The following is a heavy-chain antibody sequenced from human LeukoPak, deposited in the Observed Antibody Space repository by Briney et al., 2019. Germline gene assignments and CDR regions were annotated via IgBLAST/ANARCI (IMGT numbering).Heavy chain of an antibody. CDR2: IYTSGST. CDR1: GGSISNYY. J-gene: IGHJ4*02. CDR3: ARHNDKSVVSLFFGY. V-gene: IGHV4-4*09. Sequence: SETLSLTCTVSGGSISNYYWSWIRQPPGKGLEWIGYIYTSGSTNYNPSLKSRVTISVDTSKNQFSLKVNSVTAADTAVYYCARHNDKSVVSLFFGYWGQGTLVTVSS. D-gene: IGHD4-23*01.